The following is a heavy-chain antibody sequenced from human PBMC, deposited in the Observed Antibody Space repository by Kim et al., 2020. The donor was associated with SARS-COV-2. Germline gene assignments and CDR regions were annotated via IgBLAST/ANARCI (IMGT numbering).Heavy chain of an antibody. CDR1: GGSFSGYY. D-gene: IGHD4-17*01. Sequence: SETLSLTCAVYGGSFSGYYWSWIRQPPGKGLEWIGEINHSGSTNYNPSLKSRVTISVDTSKNQFSLKLSSVTAADTAVYCCARGGDLGEGNYYGMDVWGQGTTVIVSS. CDR3: ARGGDLGEGNYYGMDV. V-gene: IGHV4-34*01. J-gene: IGHJ6*02. CDR2: INHSGST.